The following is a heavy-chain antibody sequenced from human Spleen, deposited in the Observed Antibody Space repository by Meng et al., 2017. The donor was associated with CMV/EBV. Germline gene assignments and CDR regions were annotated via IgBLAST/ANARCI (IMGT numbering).Heavy chain of an antibody. D-gene: IGHD3/OR15-3a*01. CDR2: IYPGDSDT. CDR1: GYNFAKYW. J-gene: IGHJ5*02. V-gene: IGHV5-51*01. CDR3: VRRDTSSCSGTTCYDFWFDP. Sequence: GESLKISCKVSGYNFAKYWIGWVRQMPGKGLEWMGIIYPGDSDTRYSPSFQGQVTISADTSINTAYLQWSSLQASDTAIYYCVRRDTSSCSGTTCYDFWFDPWGQGTLVTVSS.